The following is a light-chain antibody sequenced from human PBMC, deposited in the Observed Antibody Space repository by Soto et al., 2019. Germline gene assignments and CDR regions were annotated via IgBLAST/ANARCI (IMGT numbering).Light chain of an antibody. CDR3: QQYASSPLT. V-gene: IGKV3-20*01. CDR2: HAS. CDR1: QSVGRDY. Sequence: EIVLTQSPGTLSLSPGERATLSCRASQSVGRDYLAWYQQKPGQAPRLLIYHASSRATGIPDRFSGSGSGTDFTLTISRLEPEDFVEFYCQQYASSPLTFGGGTKVEIK. J-gene: IGKJ4*01.